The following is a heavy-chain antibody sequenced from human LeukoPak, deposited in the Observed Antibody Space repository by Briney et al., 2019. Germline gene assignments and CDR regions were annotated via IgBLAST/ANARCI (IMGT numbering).Heavy chain of an antibody. Sequence: SQTLSLTCTVSGGSISSGGYYWSWIRQHPGKGLEWIGYIYYSGSTYYNPSPKSRVTISVDTSKNQFSLKLSSVTAADTAVYYRARDMDYYGMDVWGQGTTVTVSS. CDR1: GGSISSGGYY. J-gene: IGHJ6*02. CDR3: ARDMDYYGMDV. CDR2: IYYSGST. D-gene: IGHD3-10*01. V-gene: IGHV4-31*03.